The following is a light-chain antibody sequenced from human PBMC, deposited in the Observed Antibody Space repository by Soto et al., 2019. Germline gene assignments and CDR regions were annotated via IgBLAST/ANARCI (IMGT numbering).Light chain of an antibody. CDR1: QSLIHSDGDTY. J-gene: IGKJ1*01. CDR3: MKGTNWPWT. Sequence: DVVMTQSPLSLPVTLGQPASISCRSSQSLIHSDGDTYLNWFQQRPGQSPRRLIYKVSDRDSGVPDRFTGSGSGTDCTLKISRMEAEDVGVYYCMKGTNWPWTFGQGTEVEIK. V-gene: IGKV2-30*02. CDR2: KVS.